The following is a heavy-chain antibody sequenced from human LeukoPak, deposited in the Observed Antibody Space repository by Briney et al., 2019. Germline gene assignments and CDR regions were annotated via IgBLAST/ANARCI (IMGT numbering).Heavy chain of an antibody. V-gene: IGHV4-61*02. CDR2: IYTSGST. CDR1: GGSISSGSYY. CDR3: AREGSSGYYYDDAFDI. D-gene: IGHD3-22*01. J-gene: IGHJ3*02. Sequence: SETLSLTCTVSGGSISSGSYYWSWIQQPAGKGLEWIGRIYTSGSTNYNPSLKSRVTISVDTSKNQFSLKLGSVTAADTAVYYCAREGSSGYYYDDAFDIWGQGTMVTVSS.